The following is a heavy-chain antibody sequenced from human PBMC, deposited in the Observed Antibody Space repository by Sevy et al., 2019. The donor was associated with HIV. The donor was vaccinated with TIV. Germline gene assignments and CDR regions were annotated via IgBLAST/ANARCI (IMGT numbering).Heavy chain of an antibody. D-gene: IGHD3-10*01. CDR3: ARGTPGSYGSGSYYQNGADY. Sequence: SETLSLTCAVYGGSFSGYYWSWIRQPPGKGLEWIGEINHSGSTNYNPSLKSRVTISVDTSKNQFSLKLSSVTAADTAVYYCARGTPGSYGSGSYYQNGADYWGQGTLVTVSS. CDR1: GGSFSGYY. CDR2: INHSGST. V-gene: IGHV4-34*01. J-gene: IGHJ4*02.